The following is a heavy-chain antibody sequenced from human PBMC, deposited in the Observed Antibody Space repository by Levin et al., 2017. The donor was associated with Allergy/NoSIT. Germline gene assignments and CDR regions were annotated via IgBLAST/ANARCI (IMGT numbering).Heavy chain of an antibody. D-gene: IGHD6-19*01. J-gene: IGHJ2*01. CDR1: GFTFSSYG. V-gene: IGHV3-33*01. Sequence: GGSLRLSCAASGFTFSSYGMHWVRQAPGKGLEWVAVIWYDGSNKYYADSVKGRFTISRDNSKNTLYLQMNSLRAEDTAVYYCARDGGSSGWSRDWYFDLWGRGTLVTVSS. CDR2: IWYDGSNK. CDR3: ARDGGSSGWSRDWYFDL.